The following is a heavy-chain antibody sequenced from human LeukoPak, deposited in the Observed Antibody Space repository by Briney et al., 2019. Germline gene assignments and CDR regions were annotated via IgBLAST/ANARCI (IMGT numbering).Heavy chain of an antibody. CDR1: GYSISSGYY. V-gene: IGHV4-38-2*02. J-gene: IGHJ4*02. Sequence: PSETLSLTCTVSGYSISSGYYWGWIRQPPGKGLEWIGSIYHSGSTYYNPSLKSRVTISVDTSKNQCSLKLSSVTAADTAVYYCAREVISTTNYWGQGTLVTVSS. D-gene: IGHD3-22*01. CDR2: IYHSGST. CDR3: AREVISTTNY.